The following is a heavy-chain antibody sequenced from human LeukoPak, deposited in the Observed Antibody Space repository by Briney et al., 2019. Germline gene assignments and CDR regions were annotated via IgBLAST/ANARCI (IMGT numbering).Heavy chain of an antibody. CDR1: GGSISSGDYY. CDR3: ARVVPAAIRGIDY. D-gene: IGHD2-2*02. CDR2: IYYSGST. V-gene: IGHV4-30-4*01. J-gene: IGHJ4*02. Sequence: SQTLSLTCTVSGGSISSGDYYWSWIRQPPGKGLEWIGYIYYSGSTYYNPSLKSRVTISVDTSKNQFSLKLSSVTAADTAVYYCARVVPAAIRGIDYWGQGTLVTVSS.